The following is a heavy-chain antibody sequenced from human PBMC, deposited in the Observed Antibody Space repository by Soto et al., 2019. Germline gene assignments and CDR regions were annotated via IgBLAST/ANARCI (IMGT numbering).Heavy chain of an antibody. CDR3: ARGHLYYFFWSSYHGGALCYY. CDR1: GYTFTSYA. V-gene: IGHV1-3*01. CDR2: INAGNGNT. J-gene: IGHJ4*02. D-gene: IGHD3-3*01. Sequence: QVQLVQSGAEVKKPGASVKVSCKASGYTFTSYAMNWVRQAPGQRLEWMGWINAGNGNTKYSQKFQGRVTITKDTWASTAYIGLISLRCVDRAEYYGARGHLYYFFWSSYHGGALCYYWGQGTQGTVSS.